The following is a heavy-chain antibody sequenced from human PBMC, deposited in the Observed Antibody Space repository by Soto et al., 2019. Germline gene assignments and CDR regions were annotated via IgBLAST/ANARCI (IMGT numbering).Heavy chain of an antibody. V-gene: IGHV3-23*01. CDR2: ISDSRRNT. J-gene: IGHJ4*02. CDR1: VFTFSSYV. Sequence: GGSLRRSCVASVFTFSSYVMSWVRQAPGHGLEWVAFISDSRRNTDYTDSVKGRFTISRDNPQNTLYLQMNSLRAEYTHVYYCAREKPTTTCFDFWGQGALVTVSS. D-gene: IGHD1-1*01. CDR3: AREKPTTTCFDF.